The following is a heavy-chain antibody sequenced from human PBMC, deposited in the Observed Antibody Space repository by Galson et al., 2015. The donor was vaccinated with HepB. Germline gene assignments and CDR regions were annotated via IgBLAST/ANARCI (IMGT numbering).Heavy chain of an antibody. V-gene: IGHV1-46*01. CDR1: GYTFTSYY. CDR2: INPSGGST. D-gene: IGHD5-24*01. CDR3: AMAVEMATMDWYFDL. Sequence: SVKVSCKASGYTFTSYYMHWVRQAPGQGLEWMGIINPSGGSTSYAQKFQGRVTMTRDTSTSTVYMELSSVTAADTAVYYCAMAVEMATMDWYFDLWGRGTLVTVSS. J-gene: IGHJ2*01.